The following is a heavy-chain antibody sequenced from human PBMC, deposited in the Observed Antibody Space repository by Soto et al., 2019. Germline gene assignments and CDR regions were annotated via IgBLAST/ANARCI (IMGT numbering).Heavy chain of an antibody. CDR2: ISGSDDST. D-gene: IGHD6-6*01. Sequence: EVQLLESGGGLVQPGESLRLSCATSGFTCSSYAMSWVRQAPGKGLEWVSVISGSDDSTSHADSVKDRFTISRDNTKNPLYRQMNRLRAEDTAVYYCAKMSSSATFEYWGQGTLVTVSS. J-gene: IGHJ4*02. CDR1: GFTCSSYA. V-gene: IGHV3-23*01. CDR3: AKMSSSATFEY.